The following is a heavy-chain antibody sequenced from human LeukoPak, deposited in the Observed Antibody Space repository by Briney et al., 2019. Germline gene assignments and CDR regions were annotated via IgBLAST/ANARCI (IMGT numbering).Heavy chain of an antibody. J-gene: IGHJ4*02. CDR1: GGSLSGYY. CDR3: ARIGSGSYYFDY. V-gene: IGHV4-34*01. D-gene: IGHD3-10*01. Sequence: SETLSLTCAVYGGSLSGYYWSWIRQPPGKGLEWIGEINHSGSTNYNPSLKSRVTISVDTSKNQFSLKLSSVTAADTAMYYCARIGSGSYYFDYWGQGTLVTVSS. CDR2: INHSGST.